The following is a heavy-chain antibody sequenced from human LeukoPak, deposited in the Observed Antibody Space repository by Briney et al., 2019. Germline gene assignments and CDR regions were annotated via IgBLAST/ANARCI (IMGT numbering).Heavy chain of an antibody. Sequence: ASVKVSCKASGYTFTGYFMHWVRQAPGQGLEWMGWINCNSGGTKYPQKSQGRVSMTRDTSINTAHLELSSLRSDDTAVYYCARDLTIVGGVTDPRIRGHWGQGTLVTVSS. V-gene: IGHV1-2*02. D-gene: IGHD3-3*01. J-gene: IGHJ4*02. CDR2: INCNSGGT. CDR3: ARDLTIVGGVTDPRIRGH. CDR1: GYTFTGYF.